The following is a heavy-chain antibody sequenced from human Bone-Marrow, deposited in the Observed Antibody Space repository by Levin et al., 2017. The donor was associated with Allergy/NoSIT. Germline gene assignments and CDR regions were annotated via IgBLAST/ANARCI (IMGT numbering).Heavy chain of an antibody. Sequence: ASVKVSCQASGYTFAEKWIAWVRQVPGKGLEWMGIIDPDDSETRYSPSFEGHVTISVDKSISTVYLQWTSLKASDTAMYYCAKNLYHGAGSYDSWGQGTRVTVSS. D-gene: IGHD3-10*01. V-gene: IGHV5-51*01. CDR1: GYTFAEKW. J-gene: IGHJ4*02. CDR2: IDPDDSET. CDR3: AKNLYHGAGSYDS.